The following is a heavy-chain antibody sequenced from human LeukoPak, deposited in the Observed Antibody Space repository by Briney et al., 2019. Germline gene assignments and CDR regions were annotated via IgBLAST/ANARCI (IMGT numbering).Heavy chain of an antibody. CDR2: IYSGGST. CDR1: GFTVSNNY. CDR3: AGFSHKGV. V-gene: IGHV3-66*01. J-gene: IGHJ6*02. Sequence: GGSLRLSCAASGFTVSNNYMSWVRQAPGKGLEWVALIYSGGSTYYADFVKGRFTISRDNSKDTLYLQMSSLRAEDTAVYYCAGFSHKGVWGQGTTVTVSS.